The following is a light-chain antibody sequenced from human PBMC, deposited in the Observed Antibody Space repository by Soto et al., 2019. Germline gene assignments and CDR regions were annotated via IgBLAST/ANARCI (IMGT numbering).Light chain of an antibody. CDR3: QQHNNWPRT. Sequence: IVLTQSPGTLSLSSGERATLSCRASQTISSTYFAWYQQKPGQAPRLLIYGASTRATGIPARFSGSGSGTEFTLTISSLQSEDFAVYYCQQHNNWPRTFGQGTKVDI. CDR1: QTISSTY. V-gene: IGKV3-15*01. J-gene: IGKJ1*01. CDR2: GAS.